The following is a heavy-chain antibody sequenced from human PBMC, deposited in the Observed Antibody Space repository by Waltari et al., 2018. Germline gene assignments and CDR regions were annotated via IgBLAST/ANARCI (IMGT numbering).Heavy chain of an antibody. D-gene: IGHD6-13*01. CDR3: ARDLKAAATVNWFDP. V-gene: IGHV1-69*06. CDR1: GGTFSSYA. CDR2: IIPIFGTA. J-gene: IGHJ5*02. Sequence: QVQLVQSGAEVKKPGSSVKVSCKASGGTFSSYAISWVRQAPGQGLEWMGRIIPIFGTANYAQKFKGRVTITADKSTSTAYMELSSLRSEDTAVYYCARDLKAAATVNWFDPWGQGTLVTVSS.